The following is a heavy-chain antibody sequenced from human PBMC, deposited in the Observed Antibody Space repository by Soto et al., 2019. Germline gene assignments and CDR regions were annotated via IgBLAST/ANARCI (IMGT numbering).Heavy chain of an antibody. CDR2: INAGNGNT. J-gene: IGHJ4*02. CDR1: GYTFTSYA. CDR3: ARSIVVVTALDY. D-gene: IGHD2-21*02. Sequence: QVQLVQSGAEVKKPGASVKVSCKASGYTFTSYAMHWVRQAPGQRLEWMGWINAGNGNTKYSQKFQGRVTITRDTSASTAYMELSSLRSEDTAMYYCARSIVVVTALDYWGQGTLVTVSS. V-gene: IGHV1-3*01.